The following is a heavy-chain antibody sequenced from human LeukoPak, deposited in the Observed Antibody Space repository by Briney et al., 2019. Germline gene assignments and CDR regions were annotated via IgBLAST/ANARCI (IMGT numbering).Heavy chain of an antibody. D-gene: IGHD3-22*01. CDR2: IIPIFGTA. V-gene: IGHV1-69*13. CDR3: ARYEDDSSGYYYLGNY. J-gene: IGHJ4*02. CDR1: GGTFSSYA. Sequence: PGASVRVSCKASGGTFSSYAISWVRQAPGQGLEWMGGIIPIFGTANYAQKFQGRVTITADESTSTAYMELSSLRSEDTAVYYCARYEDDSSGYYYLGNYWGQGTLVTVSS.